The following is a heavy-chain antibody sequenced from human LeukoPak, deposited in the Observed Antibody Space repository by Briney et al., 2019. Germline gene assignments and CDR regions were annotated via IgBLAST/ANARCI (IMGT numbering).Heavy chain of an antibody. Sequence: SETLSLTCTLSGGSIISGGPYWGWIRQSPGKGLEWIGSVYYSGITYYNPSLKSRVTISVNTSKNQFSLTLRSVTAADTAVYFCSRRDCSHSDCFDWSFDLWGRGTLLTVSP. J-gene: IGHJ2*01. CDR2: VYYSGIT. V-gene: IGHV4-39*07. CDR1: GGSIISGGPY. CDR3: SRRDCSHSDCFDWSFDL. D-gene: IGHD2-15*01.